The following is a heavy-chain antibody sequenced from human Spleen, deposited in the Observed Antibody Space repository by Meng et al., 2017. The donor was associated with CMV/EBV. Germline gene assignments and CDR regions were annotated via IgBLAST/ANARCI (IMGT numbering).Heavy chain of an antibody. Sequence: GGSLRLSCAAPGFTFGYYDMYWVRQGTGKGLAGVSNIDTTGETEYPGSVKGRFTVSRENAKNSSYVQVNNLRAGDSAVYSCVREEGSYHYGMDVWGLGTTVTVSS. V-gene: IGHV3-13*01. CDR2: IDTTGET. CDR3: VREEGSYHYGMDV. J-gene: IGHJ6*02. CDR1: GFTFGYYD. D-gene: IGHD3-10*01.